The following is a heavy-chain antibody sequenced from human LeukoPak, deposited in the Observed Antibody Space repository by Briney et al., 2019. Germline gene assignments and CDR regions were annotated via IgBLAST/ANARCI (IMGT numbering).Heavy chain of an antibody. CDR3: ARDQGFSYYFYYMDV. V-gene: IGHV3-7*01. Sequence: GGSLRLSCAASGFTFSSYWMSWVRQAPGKGLEGVANINQDGSEKYYVDSVKGRFTISRDNAKNSLYLQMNSLRAEDTAVYYCARDQGFSYYFYYMDVWGKGTTVTVSS. CDR1: GFTFSSYW. CDR2: INQDGSEK. D-gene: IGHD3-3*01. J-gene: IGHJ6*03.